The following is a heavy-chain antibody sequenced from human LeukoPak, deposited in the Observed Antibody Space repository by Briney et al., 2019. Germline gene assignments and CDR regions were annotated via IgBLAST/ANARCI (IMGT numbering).Heavy chain of an antibody. Sequence: PGGSLRLSCAASGFTFSDYYMSWTRQAPGKGLEWVSYISSSGSTIYYADSVKGRFTISRDNAKNSLYLQMNSLRAEDTAVYYCASMWSEGDGYNPQDYWGQGTLVTVSS. V-gene: IGHV3-11*01. CDR1: GFTFSDYY. CDR2: ISSSGSTI. J-gene: IGHJ4*02. D-gene: IGHD5-24*01. CDR3: ASMWSEGDGYNPQDY.